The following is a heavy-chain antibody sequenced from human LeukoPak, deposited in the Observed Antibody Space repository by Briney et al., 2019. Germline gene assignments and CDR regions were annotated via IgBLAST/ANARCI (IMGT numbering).Heavy chain of an antibody. CDR1: GFTFSSYE. Sequence: QPGGSLRLSCAASGFTFSSYEMNWVRQAPGKGLVWVSRINSDGSSTSYADSVKGRFTISRDNAKNTLYLQMNSLRAEDTAVYYCARDRKWELTFDYWGQGTLVTVSS. CDR2: INSDGSST. V-gene: IGHV3-74*01. CDR3: ARDRKWELTFDY. J-gene: IGHJ4*02. D-gene: IGHD1-26*01.